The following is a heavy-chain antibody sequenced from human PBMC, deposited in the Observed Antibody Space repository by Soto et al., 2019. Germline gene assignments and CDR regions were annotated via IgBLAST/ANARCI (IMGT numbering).Heavy chain of an antibody. J-gene: IGHJ6*03. Sequence: EVQLAESGGGLAQPGGSLRLSCAASGFTLSGYAMAWVRQAPGKGLEYVSGISSNGVGTYYANSVQGRFTISRDNFKNQVYLQMGSVRPEDMAVYYCARLARPDFYYMDVWGKGTTVTVSS. CDR1: GFTLSGYA. D-gene: IGHD6-6*01. CDR2: ISSNGVGT. CDR3: ARLARPDFYYMDV. V-gene: IGHV3-64*01.